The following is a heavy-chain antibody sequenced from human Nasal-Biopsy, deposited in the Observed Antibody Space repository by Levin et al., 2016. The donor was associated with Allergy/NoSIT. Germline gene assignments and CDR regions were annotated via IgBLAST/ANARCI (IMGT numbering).Heavy chain of an antibody. CDR3: VRTGLYYYVLDV. J-gene: IGHJ6*02. V-gene: IGHV2-5*04. CDR2: ISWDDSK. CDR1: GFSLVTTGVG. Sequence: SGPTLVKPTQTLTLTCSFSGFSLVTTGVGVGWVRQTPTKALEWLALISWDDSKSYSPSLKTRLSITKDTSKKEVALTMTNMEVVDTGTYYCVRTGLYYYVLDVWGQGTTVTVSS. D-gene: IGHD3/OR15-3a*01.